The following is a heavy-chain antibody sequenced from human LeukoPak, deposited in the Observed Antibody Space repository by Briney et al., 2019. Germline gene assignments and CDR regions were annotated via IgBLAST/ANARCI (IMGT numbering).Heavy chain of an antibody. CDR3: ARGVTGYSYGPGRWFDP. V-gene: IGHV4-34*01. D-gene: IGHD5-18*01. J-gene: IGHJ5*02. CDR2: INHSGST. Sequence: SETLSLTCAVYGGSFSGYYWSWIRQPPGKGLEWIGEINHSGSTNYNPSLKSRVTISVDTSKNQFSLKLSSVTAADTAVYYCARGVTGYSYGPGRWFDPWGQGTLVTVSS. CDR1: GGSFSGYY.